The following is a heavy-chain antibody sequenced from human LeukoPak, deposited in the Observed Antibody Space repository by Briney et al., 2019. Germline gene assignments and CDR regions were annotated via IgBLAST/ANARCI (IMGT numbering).Heavy chain of an antibody. J-gene: IGHJ4*02. Sequence: ASVKVSCKASGYTFINYYMHWVRQAPGQGLEWMGIINPSGGTTSYAQNFQGRVTMTTDTSTSTAYMELRSLRSDDTAVYYCAREHRDEIDYWGQGTLVTVSS. V-gene: IGHV1-46*01. CDR2: INPSGGTT. CDR1: GYTFINYY. CDR3: AREHRDEIDY.